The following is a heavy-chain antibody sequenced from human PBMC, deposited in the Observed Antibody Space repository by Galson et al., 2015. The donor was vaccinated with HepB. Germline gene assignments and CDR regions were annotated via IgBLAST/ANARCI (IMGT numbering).Heavy chain of an antibody. CDR1: GFPFNNAW. J-gene: IGHJ4*02. CDR3: ASDCDGSGSFYNMLGY. CDR2: ISSDYTSK. Sequence: SLRLSCAASGFPFNNAWMTWVRQAPGRGLEWVALISSDYTSKFYADSVKGRLSISRDNSKDTVYLQMNSLRDEDTAVHYCASDCDGSGSFYNMLGYWGQGTMVTVSS. V-gene: IGHV3-30*07. D-gene: IGHD3-10*01.